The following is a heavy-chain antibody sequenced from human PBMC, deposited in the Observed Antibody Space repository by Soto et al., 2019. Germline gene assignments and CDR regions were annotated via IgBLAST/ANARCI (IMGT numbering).Heavy chain of an antibody. CDR2: ISHDGTNK. D-gene: IGHD2-21*02. V-gene: IGHV3-30*18. Sequence: QTGGSLRLSCTPSGFTFSAYGMHWVRQAPGKGLEWVAAISHDGTNKYYGDSVRGRFTISRDNSKNTLYLQMNTLRNEDTAVYYCAKESRSSAVTATRVYGMDVWGQGTTVTVSS. CDR1: GFTFSAYG. J-gene: IGHJ6*02. CDR3: AKESRSSAVTATRVYGMDV.